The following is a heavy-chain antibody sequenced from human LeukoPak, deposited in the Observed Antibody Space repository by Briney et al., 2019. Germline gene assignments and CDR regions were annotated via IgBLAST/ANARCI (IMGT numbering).Heavy chain of an antibody. D-gene: IGHD3-22*01. J-gene: IGHJ4*02. Sequence: GGSLRLSCAASGFTFSSYSMNWVRQAPGKGLEWVSSISSSSSYIYHADSVKGRFTISRDNAKNSLYLQTNSLRAEDTAVYYCARGPSYYYDSSGPPPYWGQGTLVTVSS. CDR3: ARGPSYYYDSSGPPPY. V-gene: IGHV3-21*01. CDR1: GFTFSSYS. CDR2: ISSSSSYI.